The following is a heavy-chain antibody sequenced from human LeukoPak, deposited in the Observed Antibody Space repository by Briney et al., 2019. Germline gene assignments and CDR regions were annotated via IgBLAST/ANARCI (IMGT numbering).Heavy chain of an antibody. V-gene: IGHV4-59*01. Sequence: PSETLSLTCTVSGGSITNYYWSWIRQPPGKGLEWIGYIYYSGSTNYNPSLKSRVTISVDTSKNQFSLKLSSVTAADTAVYYCAREGDWFDPWGQGTLVTVSS. CDR3: AREGDWFDP. J-gene: IGHJ5*02. CDR1: GGSITNYY. CDR2: IYYSGST.